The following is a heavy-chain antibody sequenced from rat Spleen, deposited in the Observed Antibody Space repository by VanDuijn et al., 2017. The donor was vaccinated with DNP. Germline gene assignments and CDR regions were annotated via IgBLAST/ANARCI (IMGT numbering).Heavy chain of an antibody. Sequence: EVQLVESGGDLVQPGRSMKLSCAASGFTFSKYYMAWVRQAPAKGLEWVAYIGSPAYAPYYADSVKGRFTISRDNAKSTLYLQMNSLRSEDTATYYCAARYSSSWFAYWGQGTLVTVSS. CDR1: GFTFSKYY. J-gene: IGHJ3*01. CDR2: IGSPAYAP. CDR3: AARYSSSWFAY. V-gene: IGHV5-25*01. D-gene: IGHD1-2*01.